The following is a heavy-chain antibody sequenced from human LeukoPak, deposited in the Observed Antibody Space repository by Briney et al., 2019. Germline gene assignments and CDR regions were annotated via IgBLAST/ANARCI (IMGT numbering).Heavy chain of an antibody. CDR2: IYHSGST. Sequence: SETLSLTCTVSGYSISSGYYWGWIRQPPGKGLEWIGSIYHSGSTYYNPSLKSRVTISVDTSKNQFSLKLSSVTAADTAVYYCARVKSSGYYIDAFDIWGQGTMVTVSS. D-gene: IGHD3-22*01. J-gene: IGHJ3*02. CDR3: ARVKSSGYYIDAFDI. CDR1: GYSISSGYY. V-gene: IGHV4-38-2*02.